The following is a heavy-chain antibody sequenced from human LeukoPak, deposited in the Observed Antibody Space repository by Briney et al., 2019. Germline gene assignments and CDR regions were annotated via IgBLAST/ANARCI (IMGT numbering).Heavy chain of an antibody. D-gene: IGHD3-22*01. CDR3: ARHVFSSGYSTPDAFDI. CDR2: IDPGDSDT. CDR1: GYRFTNYW. V-gene: IGHV5-51*01. Sequence: GESLKISRQVSGYRFTNYWIGWVRQMPGKGLEWMGSIDPGDSDTRYSPSFQGQVTISADKSISTAYLQWSSLKASDTAMYYCARHVFSSGYSTPDAFDIWGQGTMVTVSS. J-gene: IGHJ3*02.